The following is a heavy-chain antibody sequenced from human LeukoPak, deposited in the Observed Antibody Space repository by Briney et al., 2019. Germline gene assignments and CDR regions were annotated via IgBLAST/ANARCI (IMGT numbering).Heavy chain of an antibody. CDR3: AKEARYGSGSSYYYYYYMDV. CDR2: ISGSGGST. J-gene: IGHJ6*03. V-gene: IGHV3-23*01. Sequence: GGSLRLSCAASGFTFSSYAMSWVRQAPGKGLEWVSAISGSGGSTYYADSVKGRFTISRDNSKNTLYLQMNSLRAEDTAVYYCAKEARYGSGSSYYYYYYMDVWGKGNTVTVSS. CDR1: GFTFSSYA. D-gene: IGHD3-10*01.